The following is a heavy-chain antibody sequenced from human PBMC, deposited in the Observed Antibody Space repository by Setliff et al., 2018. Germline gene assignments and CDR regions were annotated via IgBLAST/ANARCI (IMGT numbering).Heavy chain of an antibody. CDR1: GYTFTGYY. CDR2: INPNSGGT. V-gene: IGHV1-2*04. D-gene: IGHD2-2*01. Sequence: ASVKVSCKASGYTFTGYYMHWVRQAPGQGLEWMGWINPNSGGTNYAQKFQGWVTITRDMSTSTAYIELSSLRSEDTAVYYCAAEGRVGVPAANYYYYYGMDVWGQGTTVTVSS. CDR3: AAEGRVGVPAANYYYYYGMDV. J-gene: IGHJ6*02.